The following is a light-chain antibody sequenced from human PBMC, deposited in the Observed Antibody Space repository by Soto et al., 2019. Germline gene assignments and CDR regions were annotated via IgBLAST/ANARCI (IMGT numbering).Light chain of an antibody. V-gene: IGKV1-27*01. CDR2: EAS. J-gene: IGKJ2*01. CDR3: QNYNSAPYA. CDR1: QGIYNF. Sequence: DIQMTQSPSSLSASVGDRVTITCRASQGIYNFVAWYQQKPGKVPELLIYEASTLQSGVPSRFSGRGSGTDFTLTISSLQPEDVATYFCQNYNSAPYAFGQGTKLEIK.